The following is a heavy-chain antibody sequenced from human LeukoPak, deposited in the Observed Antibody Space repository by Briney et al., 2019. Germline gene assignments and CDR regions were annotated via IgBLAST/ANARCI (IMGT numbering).Heavy chain of an antibody. CDR1: GYSFTSYW. CDR2: IYPGDSDT. J-gene: IGHJ4*02. Sequence: GESLKISCKGSGYSFTSYWIGWVRQMPGKGLEWMGIIYPGDSDTRYSPSFQGQVTISADKSISTAYLQWSSLKASDTAMYYCGRLGGYSGYDSGTIDYWGQGTLVTVSS. V-gene: IGHV5-51*01. CDR3: GRLGGYSGYDSGTIDY. D-gene: IGHD5-12*01.